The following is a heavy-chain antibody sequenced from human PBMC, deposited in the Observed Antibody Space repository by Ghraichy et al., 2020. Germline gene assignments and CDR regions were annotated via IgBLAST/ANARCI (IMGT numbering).Heavy chain of an antibody. Sequence: SQTLSLTCTVSGGSISIYYWNWIRQPPGKGLEWIGHISNIWSTTYNPSYNPSLKSRVTISVDPSKNQFSLQMSSVTAADTAMYYCARDRELGSWGPGTLVTVSS. CDR1: GGSISIYY. D-gene: IGHD1-1*01. CDR3: ARDRELGS. V-gene: IGHV4-59*01. CDR2: ISNIWST. J-gene: IGHJ4*02.